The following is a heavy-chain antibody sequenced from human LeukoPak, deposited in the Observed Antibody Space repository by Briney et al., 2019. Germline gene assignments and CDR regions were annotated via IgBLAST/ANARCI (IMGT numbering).Heavy chain of an antibody. CDR3: ARVGYTDSWYSSPPFDY. D-gene: IGHD6-13*01. CDR2: ITNSGTTI. Sequence: RPGGSLRLSCAASGFTFTDFYMSWIRQAPGKGLEWVSYITNSGTTIYYADSVKGRFTISRDNAKNSLYLQMNSLRAEDTAVYYCARVGYTDSWYSSPPFDYWGQGTLVTVSS. V-gene: IGHV3-11*01. CDR1: GFTFTDFY. J-gene: IGHJ4*02.